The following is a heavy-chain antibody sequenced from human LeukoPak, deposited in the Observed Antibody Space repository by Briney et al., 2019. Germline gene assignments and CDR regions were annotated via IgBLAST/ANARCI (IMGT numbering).Heavy chain of an antibody. V-gene: IGHV5-51*01. J-gene: IGHJ4*02. Sequence: GKSLKISCKGSGYSFTNYWIAWVRQMPGKGLEWMEIIYPGDSDTRYSPSFQGQVTLSADKSISTASLQWSSLKASDTAMYYCARGRYCTRTSCSHFDYWGQGTLVTVSS. CDR2: IYPGDSDT. CDR3: ARGRYCTRTSCSHFDY. D-gene: IGHD2-2*01. CDR1: GYSFTNYW.